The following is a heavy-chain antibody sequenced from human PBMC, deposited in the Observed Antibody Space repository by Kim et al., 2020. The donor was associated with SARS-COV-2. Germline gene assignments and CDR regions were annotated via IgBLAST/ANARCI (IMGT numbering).Heavy chain of an antibody. CDR3: TRDQRKHDYVWGSYLQPAFDI. CDR2: IRSKAYGGTT. J-gene: IGHJ3*02. Sequence: GGSLRLSCTASGFTFGDYAMSWFRQAPGKGLEWVGFIRSKAYGGTTEYAASVKGRFTISRDDSKSIAYLQMNSLKTEDTAVYYCTRDQRKHDYVWGSYLQPAFDIWGQGTMVTVSS. CDR1: GFTFGDYA. V-gene: IGHV3-49*03. D-gene: IGHD3-16*02.